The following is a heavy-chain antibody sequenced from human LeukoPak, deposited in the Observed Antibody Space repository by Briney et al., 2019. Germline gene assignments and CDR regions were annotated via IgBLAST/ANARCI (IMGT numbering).Heavy chain of an antibody. CDR3: ARDRVAATDAFDI. D-gene: IGHD2-15*01. V-gene: IGHV1-69*05. CDR2: IIPIFGTA. J-gene: IGHJ3*02. Sequence: SVKVSCKASGGTFSSYAISRVRQAPGQGLEWMGRIIPIFGTANYAQKFQGRVTTTTDESTSTAYMELSSLRSEDTAVYYCARDRVAATDAFDIWGQGTMVTVSS. CDR1: GGTFSSYA.